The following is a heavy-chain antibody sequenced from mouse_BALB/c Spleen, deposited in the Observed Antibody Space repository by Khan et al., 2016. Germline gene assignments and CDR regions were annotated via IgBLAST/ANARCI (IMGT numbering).Heavy chain of an antibody. J-gene: IGHJ2*01. D-gene: IGHD1-1*01. CDR1: AYAFSSYW. Sequence: QVQLQQSGAELVRPGSSVKISCKASAYAFSSYWMNWVKQRPGQGLEWIGQIYPGDGDTNYNGKFKGKATLTADKSSSTAYMQLSSLTSEDSAVYFCARRDYYGSSYFDYWGQGTTLTVSS. CDR3: ARRDYYGSSYFDY. V-gene: IGHV1-80*01. CDR2: IYPGDGDT.